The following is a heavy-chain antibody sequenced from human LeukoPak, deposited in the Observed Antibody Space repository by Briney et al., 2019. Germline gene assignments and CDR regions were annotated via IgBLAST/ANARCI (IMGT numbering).Heavy chain of an antibody. Sequence: ASVKVSCKVSGYTLTELSMHWVRQAPGKGLEWMGGFGPEDGETIYAQKFQGRVTMTEDTSTDTAYMELSSLRSEDTAVYYCATPTTVAYDAFDIWGQGTMVTVSS. CDR2: FGPEDGET. D-gene: IGHD4-23*01. CDR1: GYTLTELS. J-gene: IGHJ3*02. CDR3: ATPTTVAYDAFDI. V-gene: IGHV1-24*01.